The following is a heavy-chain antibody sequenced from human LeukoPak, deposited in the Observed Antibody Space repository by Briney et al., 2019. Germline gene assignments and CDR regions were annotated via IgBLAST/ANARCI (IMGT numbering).Heavy chain of an antibody. Sequence: SQTLSLTCTVSGGSISTGDYYWSWIRLPAGKGLEWLGRIYGSGNTDYNPSLKSRVTISVDTSKNQFSLELSSVTAADTAVYYCARDSRYCSTNTCWRGLKYWGQGTLVTVSS. CDR1: GGSISTGDYY. CDR2: IYGSGNT. CDR3: ARDSRYCSTNTCWRGLKY. J-gene: IGHJ4*02. D-gene: IGHD2-2*01. V-gene: IGHV4-61*02.